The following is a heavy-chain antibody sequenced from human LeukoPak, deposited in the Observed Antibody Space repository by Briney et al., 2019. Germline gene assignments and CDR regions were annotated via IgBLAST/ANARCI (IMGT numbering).Heavy chain of an antibody. CDR3: AREGAYYDFWSGYSQGDYMDV. V-gene: IGHV4-59*01. CDR2: IYYSGST. D-gene: IGHD3-3*01. CDR1: GGSISSYY. J-gene: IGHJ6*03. Sequence: PSETLSLTCTVSGGSISSYYWSWIRQPPGKGLEWIGYIYYSGSTNYNPSLKSRVTISVDTSKNQFSLKLSSVTAADTAVYYCAREGAYYDFWSGYSQGDYMDVWGKGTTVTVSS.